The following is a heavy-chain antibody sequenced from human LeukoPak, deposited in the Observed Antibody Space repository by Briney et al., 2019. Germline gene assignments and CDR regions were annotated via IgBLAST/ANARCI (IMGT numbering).Heavy chain of an antibody. J-gene: IGHJ4*02. CDR1: GFTFETYW. Sequence: GGSLRLSCAASGFTFETYWMHWVRQAPGKGLVWVSCINGYGTTTNYADSVKGRFTISRDNAKNTLYLQMNSLRVEDTAVYYCTRDEPTVTTGPPVGSWGQGTLVTVSS. D-gene: IGHD4-17*01. V-gene: IGHV3-74*01. CDR3: TRDEPTVTTGPPVGS. CDR2: INGYGTTT.